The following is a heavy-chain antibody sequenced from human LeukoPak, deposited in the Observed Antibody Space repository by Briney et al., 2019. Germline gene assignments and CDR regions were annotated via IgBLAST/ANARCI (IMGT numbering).Heavy chain of an antibody. Sequence: GGSLRLSCAASGFTFSSYAMSWVRQAPGKGLEWVSGISGSGGSAYYADSVKGRFSISRDDSKNTLYLQMNSLRAEDTAVYYCAKDYRNRPYSSSSQTSAFDYWGQGTLVPVSS. D-gene: IGHD6-6*01. J-gene: IGHJ4*02. CDR3: AKDYRNRPYSSSSQTSAFDY. CDR2: ISGSGGSA. CDR1: GFTFSSYA. V-gene: IGHV3-23*01.